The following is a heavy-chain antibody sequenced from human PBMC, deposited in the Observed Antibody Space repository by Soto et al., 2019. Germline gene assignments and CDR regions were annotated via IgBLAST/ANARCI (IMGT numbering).Heavy chain of an antibody. Sequence: PSETLSLTCTVSGGSISSSIYYWGWIRQPPGKGLEWIGSIYYSGSTYYNPSLKSRVTISVDTSKNQFSLKLSSVTAADTAVYYCARRNYGGNSVDYWGQGTLVTVPS. CDR2: IYYSGST. D-gene: IGHD4-17*01. CDR1: GGSISSSIYY. CDR3: ARRNYGGNSVDY. V-gene: IGHV4-39*01. J-gene: IGHJ4*02.